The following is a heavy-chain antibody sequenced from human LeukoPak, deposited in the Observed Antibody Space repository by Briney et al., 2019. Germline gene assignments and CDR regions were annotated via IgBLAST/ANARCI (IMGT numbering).Heavy chain of an antibody. V-gene: IGHV3-74*01. CDR2: INTDGSKT. D-gene: IGHD3-16*01. CDR1: GFTFSNYW. Sequence: PGGSLRLSCEASGFTFSNYWMNWVRQAPGKGLVWVSNINTDGSKTTYADSVKGRFTISRDNAKSTLYLQMTSLRAEDTAVYYCVSLLLGWGQGTLVTVSS. J-gene: IGHJ4*02. CDR3: VSLLLG.